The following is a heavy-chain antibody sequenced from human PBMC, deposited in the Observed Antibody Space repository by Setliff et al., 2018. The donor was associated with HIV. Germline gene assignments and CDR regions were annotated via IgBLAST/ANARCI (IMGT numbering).Heavy chain of an antibody. Sequence: ASVKVSCKASGYTFTSYAIHWVRQAPGQSLEWMGWINAGYGNTKYSQTFQDRVTITRDTSASTVYMELGSLRSEDTAIYYCARDGGPGSGWGNWYFDLWGRGTLVTVSS. CDR2: INAGYGNT. J-gene: IGHJ2*01. CDR1: GYTFTSYA. D-gene: IGHD6-19*01. CDR3: ARDGGPGSGWGNWYFDL. V-gene: IGHV1-3*01.